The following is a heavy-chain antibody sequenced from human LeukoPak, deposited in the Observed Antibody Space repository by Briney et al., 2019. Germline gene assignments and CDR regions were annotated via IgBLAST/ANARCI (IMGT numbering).Heavy chain of an antibody. CDR3: ARVVDI. CDR1: GFTFDDYA. J-gene: IGHJ3*02. V-gene: IGHV3-9*01. CDR2: ISWNSGSI. Sequence: GGSLRLSCAASGFTFDDYAMHWVRQAPGKGLEWVSGISWNSGSIGYADSVKGRFTISRDNAKNSLYLQMNSLRAEDTAVYYCARVVDIWGQGTMVTVSS.